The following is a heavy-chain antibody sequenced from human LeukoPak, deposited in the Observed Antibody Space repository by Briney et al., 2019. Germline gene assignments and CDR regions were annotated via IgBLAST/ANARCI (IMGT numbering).Heavy chain of an antibody. J-gene: IGHJ3*02. V-gene: IGHV1-18*01. D-gene: IGHD1-14*01. CDR2: ISTYNGNT. Sequence: ASVKVSCKASGYTFTSYGISWVQQAPGQGLEWMGWISTYNGNTNSAQKLQGRVTMTTDTSTSTAHMELRSLRSDDTAVYYCARGFRNDAFDIWGQGTMVTVSS. CDR1: GYTFTSYG. CDR3: ARGFRNDAFDI.